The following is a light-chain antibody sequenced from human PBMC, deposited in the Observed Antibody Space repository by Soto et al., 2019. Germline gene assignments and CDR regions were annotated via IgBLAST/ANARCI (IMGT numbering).Light chain of an antibody. CDR2: EVS. Sequence: QSALTQPASVSGSPGQSITISCTGTSSDVGAYNYVSWYQQHPGKAPKLMIYEVSNRPSGVSNRCSGSKSDNTASLTISGLQAEDEADYYCSSYTSSSPVVFGGGTKLTVL. V-gene: IGLV2-14*01. CDR1: SSDVGAYNY. CDR3: SSYTSSSPVV. J-gene: IGLJ2*01.